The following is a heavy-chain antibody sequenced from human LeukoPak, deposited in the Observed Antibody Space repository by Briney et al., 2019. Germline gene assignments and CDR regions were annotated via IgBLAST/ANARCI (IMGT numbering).Heavy chain of an antibody. J-gene: IGHJ4*02. CDR2: TSLYSGHT. V-gene: IGHV1-18*01. CDR1: GYTFTNYG. D-gene: IGHD5-18*01. CDR3: ARRGDTTMVWGGYYFDY. Sequence: ASVKVSCKASGYTFTNYGVTWVRQAPGQGLEWMGWTSLYSGHTNYAQKFQGRVSMTTDTSTSTAYMELRSLRSDDTAVYYCARRGDTTMVWGGYYFDYWGQGTLVTVSS.